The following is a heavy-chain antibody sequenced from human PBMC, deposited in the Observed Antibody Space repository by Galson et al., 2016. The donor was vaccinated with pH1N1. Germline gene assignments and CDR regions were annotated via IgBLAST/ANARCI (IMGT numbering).Heavy chain of an antibody. Sequence: SLRLSCAASGFTLGDFYMDWVRQAPGKGLEWVGRITKRPEGYTTQDAASVRGRFIISREDSKGLLYLQMNSLTTEDTAVYYCTRENHHKFDYWGQGTLVTVSS. CDR2: ITKRPEGYTT. CDR3: TRENHHKFDY. V-gene: IGHV3-72*01. J-gene: IGHJ4*02. CDR1: GFTLGDFY.